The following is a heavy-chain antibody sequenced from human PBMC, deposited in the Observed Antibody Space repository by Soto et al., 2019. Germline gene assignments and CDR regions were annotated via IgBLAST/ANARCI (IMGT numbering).Heavy chain of an antibody. Sequence: QVQLVQSGAEVKKPGSSVKVSCKASGGTFSSYAISWVRQAPGQGLEWMGGIIPIFGTANYAQKFQGRVTITAGEIPRTAYLELGSLRSEDKALYYWGLQQRPLSVIDYWGQGTLVTVSS. CDR3: GLQQRPLSVIDY. J-gene: IGHJ4*02. CDR1: GGTFSSYA. V-gene: IGHV1-69*01. CDR2: IIPIFGTA. D-gene: IGHD6-13*01.